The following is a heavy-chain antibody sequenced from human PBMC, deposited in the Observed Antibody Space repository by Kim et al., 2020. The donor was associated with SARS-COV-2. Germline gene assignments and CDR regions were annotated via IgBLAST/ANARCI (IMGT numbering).Heavy chain of an antibody. CDR1: GFTFSSYW. D-gene: IGHD6-19*01. CDR2: INSNGSST. CDR3: AREDSSGWGCFDY. J-gene: IGHJ4*02. Sequence: GGSLRLSCAASGFTFSSYWMHWVRQAPGKGLVWVSRINSNGSSTNYADSVKGRFTISRHNAENTLYLQMNSLRAEDTAVYYCAREDSSGWGCFDYWGPGTLVTVSS. V-gene: IGHV3-74*01.